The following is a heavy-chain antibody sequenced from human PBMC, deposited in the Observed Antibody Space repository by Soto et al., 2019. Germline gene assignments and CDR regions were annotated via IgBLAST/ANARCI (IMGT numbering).Heavy chain of an antibody. CDR1: GFTFSGSA. J-gene: IGHJ5*02. D-gene: IGHD2-15*01. Sequence: TGGSLRLSCAASGFTFSGSAMHWVRQASGKGLEWVGRIRSKANSYATAYAASVKGRFTISRDDSKNTAYLQMNSLKTEDTAVYYCTRKFKGEVAAENWFDPWGQGTLVTVSS. CDR2: IRSKANSYAT. CDR3: TRKFKGEVAAENWFDP. V-gene: IGHV3-73*01.